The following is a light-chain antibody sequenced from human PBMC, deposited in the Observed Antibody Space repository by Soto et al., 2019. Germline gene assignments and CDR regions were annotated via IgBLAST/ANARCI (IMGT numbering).Light chain of an antibody. J-gene: IGKJ1*01. Sequence: DIVMTQSPDSLAVSLGERATINCKSSQSVLYSSNNKNYLAWYQQKPRQPPKLLIYLASTRESGVPDRFSGSGSGTDFTLTISSLQAEDVAVYYCQQYYSTSLAFGQGTKVEIK. CDR3: QQYYSTSLA. CDR1: QSVLYSSNNKNY. CDR2: LAS. V-gene: IGKV4-1*01.